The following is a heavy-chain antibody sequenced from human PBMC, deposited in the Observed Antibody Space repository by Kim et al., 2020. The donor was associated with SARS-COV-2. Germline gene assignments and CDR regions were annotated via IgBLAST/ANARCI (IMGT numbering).Heavy chain of an antibody. V-gene: IGHV3-30-3*01. CDR1: GFNFSGYG. CDR3: ARQSFDY. CDR2: ISFDGTEK. Sequence: GGSLRLSCAVSGFNFSGYGMHWVRQAPGQGLEWVSVISFDGTEKYQADFVQGRFTVSRDNSRSILYLQMNNLRFEDTALYYCARQSFDYWGQGTPVTVSS. J-gene: IGHJ4*02.